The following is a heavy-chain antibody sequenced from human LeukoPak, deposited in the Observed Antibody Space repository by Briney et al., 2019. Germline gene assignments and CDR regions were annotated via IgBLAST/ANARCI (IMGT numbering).Heavy chain of an antibody. Sequence: GGSLRLSCAASGFTFSSYSMNWVRQAPGKGLEWVSSISSTSNYIYYADSVKGRFTISRDDAKKSLYLQMNSLRAEDTAVYYCARDGIFDYWGQGTLVTVSS. J-gene: IGHJ4*02. CDR3: ARDGIFDY. CDR1: GFTFSSYS. V-gene: IGHV3-21*01. CDR2: ISSTSNYI.